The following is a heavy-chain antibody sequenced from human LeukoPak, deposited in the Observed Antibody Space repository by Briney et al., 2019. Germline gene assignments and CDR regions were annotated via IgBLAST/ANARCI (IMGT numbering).Heavy chain of an antibody. V-gene: IGHV3-53*01. D-gene: IGHD1-14*01. Sequence: GGSLRLSCAASGFTFSSYWMSWVRQVPGKGLEWVSVLYTSGSTYYADSVKGRFTISRDTSENTLFLQMNSLRADDTAVYYCARVGTLYYYAMDVWGQGTTVTVSS. CDR3: ARVGTLYYYAMDV. CDR2: LYTSGST. J-gene: IGHJ6*02. CDR1: GFTFSSYW.